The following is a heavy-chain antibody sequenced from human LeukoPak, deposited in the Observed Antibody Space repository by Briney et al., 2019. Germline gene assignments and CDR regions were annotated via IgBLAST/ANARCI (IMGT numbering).Heavy chain of an antibody. Sequence: PGGSLRLSCAASGFTFSSYSMNWVRQAPGKGLEWVSAISSSGGSTYYADSVKGRFTISRDNSKNTLYLQMNSLRAEDTAVYYCASTSGYSSSWYGFHAFDIWGQGTMVTVSS. CDR3: ASTSGYSSSWYGFHAFDI. CDR1: GFTFSSYS. J-gene: IGHJ3*02. V-gene: IGHV3-23*01. CDR2: ISSSGGST. D-gene: IGHD6-13*01.